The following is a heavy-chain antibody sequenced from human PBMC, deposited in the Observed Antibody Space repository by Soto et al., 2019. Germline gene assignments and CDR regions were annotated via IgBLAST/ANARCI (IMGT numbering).Heavy chain of an antibody. D-gene: IGHD1-26*01. V-gene: IGHV4-28*01. CDR2: IYYSGTT. CDR3: ARREIQGPIDY. CDR1: GYSISSSNW. Sequence: QGQLQESGPGLVKPSDTLSLTCAVAGYSISSSNWWGWIRQPPGKGLEWIGYIYYSGTTYYNPSLKRRVTMSVDTSKNQFSLKLTSVTAVDTAVYYCARREIQGPIDYWGQGTLVTVSS. J-gene: IGHJ4*02.